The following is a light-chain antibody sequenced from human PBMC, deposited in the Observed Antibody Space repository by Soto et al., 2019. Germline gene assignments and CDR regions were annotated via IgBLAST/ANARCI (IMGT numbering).Light chain of an antibody. Sequence: EIVLTQSPATLSLSPGESATLSCRASQSVGSYLGWYQQKPGQAPRLLIYDASNRATGIPARFTASGSGTGFTLTLSSVEPEDSAVYYCQERSHLPPGYTFGQGTKLEIK. CDR2: DAS. CDR3: QERSHLPPGYT. V-gene: IGKV3-11*01. J-gene: IGKJ2*01. CDR1: QSVGSY.